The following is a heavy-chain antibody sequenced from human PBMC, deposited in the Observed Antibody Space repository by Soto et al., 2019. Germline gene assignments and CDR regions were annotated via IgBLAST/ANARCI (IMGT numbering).Heavy chain of an antibody. D-gene: IGHD6-13*01. J-gene: IGHJ4*02. CDR3: ARTRGSRSWAPRFDS. Sequence: PGGSLRLSCAASGFTFSSYSMNWVRQAPGKGLEWVSYISSSSSTIYYADSVKGRFTISRDNAKNSLYLQMNSLRDEDTAVYYCARTRGSRSWAPRFDSWGQGTLVTVSS. CDR1: GFTFSSYS. V-gene: IGHV3-48*02. CDR2: ISSSSSTI.